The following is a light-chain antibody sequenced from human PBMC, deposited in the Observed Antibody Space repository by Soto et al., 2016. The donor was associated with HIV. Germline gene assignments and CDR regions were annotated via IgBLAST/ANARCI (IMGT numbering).Light chain of an antibody. CDR3: QVWDSSSDHVV. CDR2: DDR. Sequence: SYVLTQPPSLSVAPGKTATITCEGNNIGSRSVHWYQHKSGQAPVLVVYDDRTRPSGIPERFSGSNSGNTATLTISRVEAGDEADYSCQVWDSSSDHVVFGGGTRLTVL. CDR1: NIGSRS. J-gene: IGLJ2*01. V-gene: IGLV3-21*03.